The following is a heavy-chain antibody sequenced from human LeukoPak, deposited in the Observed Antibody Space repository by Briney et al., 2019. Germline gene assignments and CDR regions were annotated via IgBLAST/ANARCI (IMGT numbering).Heavy chain of an antibody. Sequence: VGSLRLSCVVSGFTFSTYSMHWVRQAPGKGLGWVSYISSRSSTIYYADSVRGRFTISRDNAKNSLYLQMNSLRDEDTAVYYCARAIAVAGSYNWFDPWGQGTLVTVSS. CDR1: GFTFSTYS. V-gene: IGHV3-48*02. J-gene: IGHJ5*02. CDR3: ARAIAVAGSYNWFDP. CDR2: ISSRSSTI. D-gene: IGHD6-19*01.